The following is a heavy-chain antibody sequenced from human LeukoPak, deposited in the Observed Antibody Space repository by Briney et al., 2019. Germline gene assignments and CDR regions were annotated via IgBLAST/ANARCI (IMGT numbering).Heavy chain of an antibody. V-gene: IGHV3-23*01. CDR2: ISDSGGST. CDR3: AKVWSSLLWAFDI. Sequence: GGSLRLSCAASGFTFSSYGMHWVRQAPGKGLEWVSAISDSGGSTYYADSVKGRFTISRDNSKNTLYLQMNSLRAEDTAVYYCAKVWSSLLWAFDIWGQGTMVTVSS. CDR1: GFTFSSYG. J-gene: IGHJ3*02. D-gene: IGHD3-10*01.